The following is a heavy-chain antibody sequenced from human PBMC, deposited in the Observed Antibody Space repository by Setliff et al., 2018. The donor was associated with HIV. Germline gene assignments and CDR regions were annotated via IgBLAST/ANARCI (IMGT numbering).Heavy chain of an antibody. V-gene: IGHV1-18*01. D-gene: IGHD4-17*01. J-gene: IGHJ4*02. CDR2: ISVYSGHT. CDR3: ARAIPDYGDYYFDY. Sequence: ASVKVSCKASGYTFTNYGISWVRQAPGQGLEWMGWISVYSGHTNYAQKFQGRVTMTRSTSITTAYMELSSLRSEDTAVYYCARAIPDYGDYYFDYWGQGTLVTV. CDR1: GYTFTNYG.